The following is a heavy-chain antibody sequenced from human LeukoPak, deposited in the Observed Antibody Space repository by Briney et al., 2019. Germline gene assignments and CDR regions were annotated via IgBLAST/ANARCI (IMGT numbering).Heavy chain of an antibody. CDR2: IYYSGST. CDR1: AGSISSYC. J-gene: IGHJ4*02. Sequence: SETLSLTCTVSAGSISSYCWSWLRQPPGKGLEWIGCIYYSGSTNYNPSLKSRVTISVDTSKNQFSLKQSSVTAADTAVYYCAGQGSGWPGAPYFDYWGQGTLVTVSS. D-gene: IGHD6-19*01. CDR3: AGQGSGWPGAPYFDY. V-gene: IGHV4-59*08.